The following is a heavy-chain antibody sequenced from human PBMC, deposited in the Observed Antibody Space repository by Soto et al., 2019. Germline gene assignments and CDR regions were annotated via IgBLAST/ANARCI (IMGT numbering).Heavy chain of an antibody. D-gene: IGHD4-17*01. Sequence: GGSLRLSCAASGFTFSNAWMSWVRQAPGKGLEWVGRIKSKTDGGTTDYAAPVKGRFTISRDDSKNTLYLQMNSLKTEDTAVYYCTTDSGDSTTGYFDYWGQGTLVTVSS. CDR2: IKSKTDGGTT. V-gene: IGHV3-15*01. CDR3: TTDSGDSTTGYFDY. J-gene: IGHJ4*02. CDR1: GFTFSNAW.